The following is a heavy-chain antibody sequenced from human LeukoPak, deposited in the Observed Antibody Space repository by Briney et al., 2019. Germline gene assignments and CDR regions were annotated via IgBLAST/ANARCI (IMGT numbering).Heavy chain of an antibody. CDR3: ARDGQDASPYAVDV. CDR1: GFTFSSYG. D-gene: IGHD2-2*01. V-gene: IGHV3-33*08. CDR2: LWYDGGNE. J-gene: IGHJ6*02. Sequence: GGSLRLSCAASGFTFSSYGMHWVRQAPGKGLEWVAGLWYDGGNEDYAESVKGRFTIFRDNSKNTLYLRMNSLRVEDTGIYYCARDGQDASPYAVDVWGQGTAVTVSS.